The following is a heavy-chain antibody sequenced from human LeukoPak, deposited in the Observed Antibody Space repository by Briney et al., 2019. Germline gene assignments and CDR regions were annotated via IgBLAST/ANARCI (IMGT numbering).Heavy chain of an antibody. D-gene: IGHD3-16*01. CDR3: ARETRRGGMNY. CDR1: GYTFTSYY. J-gene: IGHJ4*02. CDR2: INPSGGST. V-gene: IGHV1-46*01. Sequence: ASVKVSCKASGYTFTSYYMHWVRQAPGQGLEWMGIINPSGGSTSYAQKFQGRVATTRDTSTSTVYMELSSLRSEDTAVYYCARETRRGGMNYWGQGTLVTVSS.